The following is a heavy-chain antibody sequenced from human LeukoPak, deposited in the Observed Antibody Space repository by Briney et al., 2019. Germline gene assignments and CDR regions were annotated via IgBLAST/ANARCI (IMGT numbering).Heavy chain of an antibody. V-gene: IGHV1-18*01. J-gene: IGHJ4*02. CDR3: ARSREVTVSGPQFDY. Sequence: GASVKVFCKASGYRFTSDGIAWVRQAPGQGLEWMGWISVNSGYTNYAQKVQGRVTMTADTSTSTVYMELRSLRSDDTAIYYCARSREVTVSGPQFDYWGQGTLVTVSS. CDR1: GYRFTSDG. CDR2: ISVNSGYT. D-gene: IGHD4-23*01.